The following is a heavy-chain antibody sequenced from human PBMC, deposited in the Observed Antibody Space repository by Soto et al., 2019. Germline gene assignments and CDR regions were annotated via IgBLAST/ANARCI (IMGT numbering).Heavy chain of an antibody. CDR1: GGSISSYY. CDR2: IYYSGST. CDR3: ARHYDFWSGYYSDATAGFDP. J-gene: IGHJ5*02. D-gene: IGHD3-3*01. V-gene: IGHV4-59*08. Sequence: SETLSLTCTVSGGSISSYYWSWIRQPPGKGLEWIGYIYYSGSTNYNPSLKSRVTISVDTSKNQFSLKLSSVTAADTAVYYCARHYDFWSGYYSDATAGFDPWGQGTLVTVSS.